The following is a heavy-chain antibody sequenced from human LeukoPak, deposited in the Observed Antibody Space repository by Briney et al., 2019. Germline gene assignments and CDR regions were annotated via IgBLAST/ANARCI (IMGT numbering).Heavy chain of an antibody. CDR3: ARHDSFIPF. V-gene: IGHV3-23*01. D-gene: IGHD3-16*02. CDR1: GFTFSDYA. CDR2: ISDSGRSS. J-gene: IGHJ4*02. Sequence: GGSLRLSCVASGFTFSDYAMSWVRQAPGKGLEWVSGISDSGRSSYYTDSVKGRCTISRDNSKDTVSLQINNLRTEDTAVYFCARHDSFIPFWGQGTLVTVTS.